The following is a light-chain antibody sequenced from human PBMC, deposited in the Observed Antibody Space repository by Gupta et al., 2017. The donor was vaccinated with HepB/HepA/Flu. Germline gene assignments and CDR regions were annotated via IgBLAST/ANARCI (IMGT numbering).Light chain of an antibody. CDR2: GAS. CDR1: QSVSSSY. CDR3: QQEGSSPRT. Sequence: EIVLTQSPVTLSLSPGERATLSCRASQSVSSSYLAWYQQKPGQAPRLLIYGASSRATGIPDRFSGSGSGTEFTLTISRREPEDFAVYYCQQEGSSPRTFGQGTKVEIK. J-gene: IGKJ1*01. V-gene: IGKV3-20*01.